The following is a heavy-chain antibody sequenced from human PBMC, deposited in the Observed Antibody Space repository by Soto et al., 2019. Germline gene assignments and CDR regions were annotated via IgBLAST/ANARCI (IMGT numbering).Heavy chain of an antibody. CDR3: ARDNGDNWFDP. D-gene: IGHD4-17*01. CDR1: GFTFSSYS. V-gene: IGHV3-21*01. Sequence: GGSLRLSCAASGFTFSSYSMNWVRQAPGKGLEWVSSISSSSSYTYYADSVKGRFTISRDNAKNSLYLQMNSLRAEDTAVYYCARDNGDNWFDPWGQGTLVTVSS. J-gene: IGHJ5*02. CDR2: ISSSSSYT.